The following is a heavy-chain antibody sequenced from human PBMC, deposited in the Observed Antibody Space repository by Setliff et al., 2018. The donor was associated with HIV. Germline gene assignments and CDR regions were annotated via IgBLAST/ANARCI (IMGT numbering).Heavy chain of an antibody. CDR1: GDSTSSSSSY. CDR2: TYYSGST. D-gene: IGHD5-18*01. V-gene: IGHV4-39*01. CDR3: ARTRGYTYGYIDS. Sequence: SETLSLTCTVSGDSTSSSSSYWGWIRQPPGKGLEWIGSTYYSGSTYYNPSLKSRVTISVDTSKNQFSLKLNSVTAADTAVYYCARTRGYTYGYIDSWAQGTLVTVSS. J-gene: IGHJ4*02.